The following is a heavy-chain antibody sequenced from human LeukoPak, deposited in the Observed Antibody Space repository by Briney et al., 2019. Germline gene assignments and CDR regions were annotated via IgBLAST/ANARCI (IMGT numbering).Heavy chain of an antibody. J-gene: IGHJ4*02. CDR1: GGTFSSYA. Sequence: SVKVSCKASGGTFSSYAISWVRQAPGQGLEWMGRIIPILGIANYAQKFQGRVTITADKSTSTAYMELSSLRSEDTAVYYCARPGGDFWSGYYLFDYWGEGTLVTVSS. CDR2: IIPILGIA. D-gene: IGHD3-3*01. V-gene: IGHV1-69*04. CDR3: ARPGGDFWSGYYLFDY.